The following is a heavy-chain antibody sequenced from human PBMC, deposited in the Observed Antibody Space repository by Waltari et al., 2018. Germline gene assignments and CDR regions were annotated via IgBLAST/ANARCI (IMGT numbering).Heavy chain of an antibody. Sequence: EVQLVESGGGLVKPGGSLRLSCAASGFTFSSYSMNWVRQAPGKGLEWVSSISSSSRYIYYADSVKGRFTISRDNAKNSLYLQMNSLRAEDTAVYYCAFTYDDKYYFDYWGQGTLVTVSS. V-gene: IGHV3-21*01. J-gene: IGHJ4*02. D-gene: IGHD3-22*01. CDR2: ISSSSRYI. CDR3: AFTYDDKYYFDY. CDR1: GFTFSSYS.